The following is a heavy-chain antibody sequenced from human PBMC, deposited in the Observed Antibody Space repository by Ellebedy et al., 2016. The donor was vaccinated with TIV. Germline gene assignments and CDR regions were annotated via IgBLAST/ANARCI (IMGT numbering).Heavy chain of an antibody. CDR2: INAGNGNT. Sequence: AASVKVSCKASGYTFTSYAMHWVRQAPGQRLEWMGWINAGNGNTKYSQKFQGSVTITRDTSASTAYMELSSLRSEDTAVYYCARERYSRVELDYWGQGTLVTVSS. CDR3: ARERYSRVELDY. D-gene: IGHD6-13*01. V-gene: IGHV1-3*01. CDR1: GYTFTSYA. J-gene: IGHJ4*02.